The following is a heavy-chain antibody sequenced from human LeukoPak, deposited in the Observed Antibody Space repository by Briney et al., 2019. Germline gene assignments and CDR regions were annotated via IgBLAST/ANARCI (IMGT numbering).Heavy chain of an antibody. Sequence: GGSLRLSCAASGFTFSSYAMTWVRQAPGKGLEWVSAISGSGGSTYYADSVKGRFTISRDNSKNTLYLQMNSLRAEDTAVYYCAKAGRGPDGYNRGGGYWGQGTLVTVSS. CDR3: AKAGRGPDGYNRGGGY. D-gene: IGHD5-24*01. CDR1: GFTFSSYA. CDR2: ISGSGGST. J-gene: IGHJ4*02. V-gene: IGHV3-23*01.